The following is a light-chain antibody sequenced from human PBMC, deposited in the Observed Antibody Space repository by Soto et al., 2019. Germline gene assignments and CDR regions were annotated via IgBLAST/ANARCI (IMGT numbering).Light chain of an antibody. J-gene: IGKJ5*01. CDR1: QSISSK. Sequence: EIVMTQSPATLSVSPGERATLSCRASQSISSKVGWYQQKPGQAPRLLIYGASTRATGVPPRFSGSESGTEFTLTISSLQSEDVAVYYCQQYNIWSSITFGQGTRLEIK. CDR2: GAS. V-gene: IGKV3-15*01. CDR3: QQYNIWSSIT.